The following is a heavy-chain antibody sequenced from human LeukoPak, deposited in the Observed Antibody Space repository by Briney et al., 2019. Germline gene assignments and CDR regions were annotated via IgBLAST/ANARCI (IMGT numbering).Heavy chain of an antibody. CDR3: ASTAEEVSGDLDY. CDR1: GYTFTGYY. D-gene: IGHD4-17*01. J-gene: IGHJ4*02. CDR2: INPNRWCT. Sequence: ASVKVSCKASGYTFTGYYMHWVGQAPGQGLDGMGLINPNRWCTNYAQKFQGRVTMTRDTSISTAYMELSRLRSDETAVYYCASTAEEVSGDLDYWGQGTLVTVS. V-gene: IGHV1-2*02.